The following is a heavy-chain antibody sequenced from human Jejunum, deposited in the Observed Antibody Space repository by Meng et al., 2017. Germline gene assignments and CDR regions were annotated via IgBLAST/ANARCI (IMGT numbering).Heavy chain of an antibody. Sequence: GGSLRLSCEASGFIFSGYWMHWVRQGPGKGLMWVARIINDGGATDYADSVQGRFTISRDNAKNTLSLQMNSLRAEDTAVYYCARDVGWHQLDHWGQGTMVTVSS. J-gene: IGHJ3*01. D-gene: IGHD1-1*01. CDR2: IINDGGAT. V-gene: IGHV3-74*01. CDR1: GFIFSGYW. CDR3: ARDVGWHQLDH.